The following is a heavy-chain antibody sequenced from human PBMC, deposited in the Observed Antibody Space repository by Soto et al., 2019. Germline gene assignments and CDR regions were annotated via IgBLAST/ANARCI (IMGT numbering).Heavy chain of an antibody. CDR1: GGTFSSFV. J-gene: IGHJ4*02. CDR3: AREGDMKFHSDSSDEPGY. CDR2: IIPSIGII. Sequence: SVRVSCKASGGTFSSFVISWVRQAPGQGLEWMGRIIPSIGIINYAQKFQGRVTITADTSTSTAYMELSSLRSDDTAVYYCAREGDMKFHSDSSDEPGYWGQGTLVTVSS. V-gene: IGHV1-69*04. D-gene: IGHD3-22*01.